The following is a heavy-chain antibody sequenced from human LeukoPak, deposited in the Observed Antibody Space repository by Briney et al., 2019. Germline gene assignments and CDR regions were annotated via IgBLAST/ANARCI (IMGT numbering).Heavy chain of an antibody. D-gene: IGHD3-22*01. V-gene: IGHV3-23*01. CDR3: TGSYYYEYFQH. Sequence: QTGGSLRLSCAASGLTFSSYAMNWVRQAPGKGLEWVSVISGNGGSTYYADSVRGRFTISRDNSKSTLYLQMNSLRAEDTALYYCTGSYYYEYFQHWGQGTLVTVSS. J-gene: IGHJ1*01. CDR1: GLTFSSYA. CDR2: ISGNGGST.